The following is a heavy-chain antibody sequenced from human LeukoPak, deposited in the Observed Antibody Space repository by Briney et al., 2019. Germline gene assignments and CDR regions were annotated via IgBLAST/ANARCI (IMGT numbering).Heavy chain of an antibody. CDR3: ARVPDFGDYHFDF. Sequence: PSETLSLTCTVSGGSISSGDYYWRWIRQPPGKGLEWIGYIYYSGSTYYNPSLKSRVTISVDTSKNQFSLKLSSVTAADTAVYYCARVPDFGDYHFDFWGQGTLVTVSS. D-gene: IGHD4-17*01. CDR2: IYYSGST. J-gene: IGHJ4*02. V-gene: IGHV4-30-4*01. CDR1: GGSISSGDYY.